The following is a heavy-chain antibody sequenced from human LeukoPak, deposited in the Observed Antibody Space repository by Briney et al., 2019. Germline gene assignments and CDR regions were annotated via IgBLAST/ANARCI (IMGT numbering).Heavy chain of an antibody. CDR2: IFSGGST. V-gene: IGHV3-53*01. J-gene: IGHJ4*02. Sequence: GGSLRLSCAASGFTFSSYSMNWVRQAPGKGLEWVSVIFSGGSTYYADSVKGRFTISRDNSRNTLYLQMNSLRAEDTAVYYCARYYYGSGSYSFADYWGQGTLVTVSS. CDR3: ARYYYGSGSYSFADY. CDR1: GFTFSSYS. D-gene: IGHD3-10*01.